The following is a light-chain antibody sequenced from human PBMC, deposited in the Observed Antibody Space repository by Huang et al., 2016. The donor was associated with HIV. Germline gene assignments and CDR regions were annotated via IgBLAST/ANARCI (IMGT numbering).Light chain of an antibody. CDR2: GAS. V-gene: IGKV1-9*01. Sequence: IPLTQSPSSLSASVGDRVTITCRASEGIGNYLAWYQQKPVKAPKPLVYGASTLQNGVPARFSGTGSGRHVALTISSLQPEDFATYCCQQLSTYRRTFGQGARVEIK. J-gene: IGKJ1*01. CDR1: EGIGNY. CDR3: QQLSTYRRT.